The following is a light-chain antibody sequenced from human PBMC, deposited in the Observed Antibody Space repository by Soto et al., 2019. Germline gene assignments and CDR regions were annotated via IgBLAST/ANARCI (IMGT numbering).Light chain of an antibody. V-gene: IGKV1-5*01. J-gene: IGKJ1*01. Sequence: DIQMTQSPATLSASVGDRVTITCRASQSISNWLAWYQQKPGKAPKLLIYDASSLESGVPSRCSGSGSGTEFTLTITSLQPDDFATYYCQQYSNYPLFGQGTKVEVK. CDR1: QSISNW. CDR2: DAS. CDR3: QQYSNYPL.